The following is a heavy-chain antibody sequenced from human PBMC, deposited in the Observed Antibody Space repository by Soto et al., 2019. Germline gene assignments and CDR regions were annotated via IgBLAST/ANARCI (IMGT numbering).Heavy chain of an antibody. CDR3: MPVHTPSRSFDY. J-gene: IGHJ4*02. CDR2: TGISGRTT. D-gene: IGHD2-2*01. Sequence: WGTLRSSCAASQFTITIGSMSWGRRAPGKGLEWVSTTGISGRTTYYADSVKGRFTVSRDDSKNTLDLQMSSLRAEDTAVYFCMPVHTPSRSFDYWGQGTPVTVSS. V-gene: IGHV3-23*01. CDR1: QFTITIGS.